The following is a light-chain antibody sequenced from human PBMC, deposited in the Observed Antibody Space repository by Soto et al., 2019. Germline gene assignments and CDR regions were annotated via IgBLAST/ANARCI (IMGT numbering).Light chain of an antibody. Sequence: EIVLTQSPATLSLSPGERATLSCRASQSVSSYLAWYQQKPGQAPRLLIYDASNRATGIPARLSGSGSGTDFTLTISSLEPEDFGVYYCQQRSNWLSITFGQGTRLEIK. CDR1: QSVSSY. V-gene: IGKV3-11*01. CDR3: QQRSNWLSIT. CDR2: DAS. J-gene: IGKJ5*01.